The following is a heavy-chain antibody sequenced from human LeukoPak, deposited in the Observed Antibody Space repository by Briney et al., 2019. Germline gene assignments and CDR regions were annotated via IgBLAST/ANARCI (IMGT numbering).Heavy chain of an antibody. CDR1: GGSFSGYY. V-gene: IGHV4-34*01. CDR2: INHSGST. Sequence: PSETLSLTCAVYGGSFSGYYWSWIRQPPGKGLEWIGEINHSGSTSYNPSLKSRVTISVDTSKNQFSLKLSSVTAADTAVYYCARGPYCSGGSCYSWVDYWGQGTLVTVSS. D-gene: IGHD2-15*01. J-gene: IGHJ4*02. CDR3: ARGPYCSGGSCYSWVDY.